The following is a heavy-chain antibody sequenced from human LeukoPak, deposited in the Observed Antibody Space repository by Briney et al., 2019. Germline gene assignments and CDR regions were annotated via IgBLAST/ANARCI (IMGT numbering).Heavy chain of an antibody. Sequence: GGSLRLSCAASGFIFKNFGMYWVRQAPGKGLEWVAFIRYDGSRTYYTDSVKGRFTISRDNSNNTLYLQMNSLRPEDTAVYFCAKDRSWGMNSAEYWGQGTLVTVSS. J-gene: IGHJ4*02. D-gene: IGHD7-27*01. V-gene: IGHV3-30*02. CDR1: GFIFKNFG. CDR3: AKDRSWGMNSAEY. CDR2: IRYDGSRT.